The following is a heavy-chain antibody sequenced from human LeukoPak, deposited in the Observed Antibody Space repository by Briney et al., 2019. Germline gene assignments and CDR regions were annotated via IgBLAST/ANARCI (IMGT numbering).Heavy chain of an antibody. Sequence: PGGSLRLSCAASGFSFNSYAMHWVRQAPGKGLERVAVMTYDGSDIYYGDSLKGRFIVSRDNSENTLYLQMNSLRAEDTAVYFCARDQSPKWGSGERYFDYWGQGTLVTVSS. V-gene: IGHV3-33*05. J-gene: IGHJ4*02. CDR1: GFSFNSYA. CDR3: ARDQSPKWGSGERYFDY. D-gene: IGHD7-27*01. CDR2: MTYDGSDI.